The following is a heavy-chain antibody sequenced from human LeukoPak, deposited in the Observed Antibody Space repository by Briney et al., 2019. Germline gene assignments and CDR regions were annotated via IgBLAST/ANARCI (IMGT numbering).Heavy chain of an antibody. J-gene: IGHJ4*02. CDR2: ISGSGGST. D-gene: IGHD6-13*01. V-gene: IGHV3-23*01. CDR3: AKDQRDGYSSRSFFDY. CDR1: GFTFSSYA. Sequence: GGSLRLSCAASGFTFSSYAMSWVRQAPGKGLKWVSAISGSGGSTYYADSVKGRFTISRDNSKNTLYLQMNSLRAEDTAVYYCAKDQRDGYSSRSFFDYWGQGTLVTVSS.